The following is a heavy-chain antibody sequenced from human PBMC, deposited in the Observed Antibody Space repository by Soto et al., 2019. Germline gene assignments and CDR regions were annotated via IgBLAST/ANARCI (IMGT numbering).Heavy chain of an antibody. D-gene: IGHD3-3*01. CDR2: INHSGST. CDR3: ARGRGDYDFWSGYYGNWYYFDY. Sequence: SETLSLTCSVYGGSVSGCYWSWIRQPPGKGLEWIGEINHSGSTNYNPSLKSRVTISVDTSKNQFSLKLSSVTAADTAVYYCARGRGDYDFWSGYYGNWYYFDYWGQGTLVTVSS. V-gene: IGHV4-34*01. J-gene: IGHJ4*02. CDR1: GGSVSGCY.